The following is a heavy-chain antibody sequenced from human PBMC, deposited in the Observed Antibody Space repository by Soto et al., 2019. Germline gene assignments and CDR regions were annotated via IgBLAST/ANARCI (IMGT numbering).Heavy chain of an antibody. V-gene: IGHV4-34*01. D-gene: IGHD3-9*01. CDR3: ARGNRLRYFDWLSYGPDNWFDP. CDR2: INHSGST. J-gene: IGHJ5*02. Sequence: SETLSLTCAVYGGSFSGYYWSWIRQPPGKGLEWIGEINHSGSTNYNPSLKSRVTISVDTSKNQFSLKLSSVTAADTAVYYCARGNRLRYFDWLSYGPDNWFDPWGQGTLVTVS. CDR1: GGSFSGYY.